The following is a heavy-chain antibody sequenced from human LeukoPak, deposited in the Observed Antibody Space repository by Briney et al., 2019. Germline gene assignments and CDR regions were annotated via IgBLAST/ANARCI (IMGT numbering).Heavy chain of an antibody. CDR1: GFAFSSYS. V-gene: IGHV3-48*01. Sequence: GGSLRPSCAASGFAFSSYSMNWVRQAPGKGLEWVSYISSSSSTIYYADSVKGRFTISRDNAKSSLYLQMNSLRAEDTAVYYCTREDYYYASGHWAQGTLVTVSS. CDR2: ISSSSSTI. CDR3: TREDYYYASGH. J-gene: IGHJ4*02. D-gene: IGHD3-10*01.